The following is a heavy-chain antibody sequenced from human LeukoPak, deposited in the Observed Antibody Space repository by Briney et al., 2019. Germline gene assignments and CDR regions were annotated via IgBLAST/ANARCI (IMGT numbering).Heavy chain of an antibody. CDR3: ARRTITMVRAVSNSFDP. J-gene: IGHJ5*02. Sequence: SETLSLTCAVYGGSFSGYYWSWIRQPPGKGLEWIGEINHSGSTNYNPSLKSRVTISVDTSKNQFSLKLSSVTAADTAVYYCARRTITMVRAVSNSFDPWGQGTLVTVSS. D-gene: IGHD3-10*01. CDR1: GGSFSGYY. CDR2: INHSGST. V-gene: IGHV4-34*01.